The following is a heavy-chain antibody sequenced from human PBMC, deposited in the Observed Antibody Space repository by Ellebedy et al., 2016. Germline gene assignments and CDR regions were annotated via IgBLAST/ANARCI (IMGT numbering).Heavy chain of an antibody. V-gene: IGHV3-23*01. J-gene: IGHJ4*02. CDR2: ITSSGGNT. Sequence: GESLKISXAASGFTFSNYAMSWVRQAPGKGLEWVSAITSSGGNTYYADSVKGRFTISRDNSKNTLFLEMHSLRAEDTAIYYCAKKGTNCFDYWGQGTLVTVSS. D-gene: IGHD3-10*01. CDR1: GFTFSNYA. CDR3: AKKGTNCFDY.